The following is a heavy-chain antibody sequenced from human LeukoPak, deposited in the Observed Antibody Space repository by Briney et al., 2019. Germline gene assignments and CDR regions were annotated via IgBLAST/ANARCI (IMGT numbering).Heavy chain of an antibody. CDR2: IYYSGST. J-gene: IGHJ4*02. Sequence: SETLSLTGTVSGGSVSSGSYYWSWIRQPPGKGLEWIGYIYYSGSTNYNPSLKSRVTISVDTSKNQFSLKLSSVIAADTAVYYCARVGGRLVDYWGQGTLVTVSS. CDR3: ARVGGRLVDY. CDR1: GGSVSSGSYY. D-gene: IGHD3-9*01. V-gene: IGHV4-61*01.